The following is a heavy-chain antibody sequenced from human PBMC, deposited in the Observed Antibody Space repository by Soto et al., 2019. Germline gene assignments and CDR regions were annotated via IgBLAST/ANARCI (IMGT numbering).Heavy chain of an antibody. CDR1: GFIFSDYY. Sequence: LRLSCAASGFIFSDYYMNWIRQAPGKGLEWISFISGTSTYTNYADSVKGRFTVSRDNAKNSLYLQMNSLRAEDTAVYYCARGLSIAAAPQDYWGQGTLVTVSS. D-gene: IGHD6-13*01. J-gene: IGHJ4*02. CDR3: ARGLSIAAAPQDY. V-gene: IGHV3-11*06. CDR2: ISGTSTYT.